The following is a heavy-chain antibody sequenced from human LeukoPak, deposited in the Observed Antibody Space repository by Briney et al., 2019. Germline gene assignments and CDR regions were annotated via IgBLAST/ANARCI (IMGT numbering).Heavy chain of an antibody. CDR3: AAEAHDYGVQRGFDY. J-gene: IGHJ4*02. D-gene: IGHD4-17*01. Sequence: ASVKVSCKASGYTFTGYYMHWVRQAPGQGLEWMGWINPNSGGTNYAQKFQGRVTMTRDTSISTAYMELSRLRSDDTAVYYCAAEAHDYGVQRGFDYWGQGTLVTVSS. CDR1: GYTFTGYY. CDR2: INPNSGGT. V-gene: IGHV1-2*02.